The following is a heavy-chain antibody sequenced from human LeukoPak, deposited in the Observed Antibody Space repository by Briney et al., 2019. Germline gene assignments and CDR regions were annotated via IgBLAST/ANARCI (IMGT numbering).Heavy chain of an antibody. CDR3: ARGLLYYYDSSGYSLHFDY. Sequence: SETLSLTCAVYGGSFSGYYWSWIRQPPGKGLEWIGEINHSGSTNYNPSLKSRVTISVDTSKNQSSLKLSSVTAADTAVYYCARGLLYYYDSSGYSLHFDYWGQGTLVTVSS. CDR2: INHSGST. V-gene: IGHV4-34*01. D-gene: IGHD3-22*01. J-gene: IGHJ4*02. CDR1: GGSFSGYY.